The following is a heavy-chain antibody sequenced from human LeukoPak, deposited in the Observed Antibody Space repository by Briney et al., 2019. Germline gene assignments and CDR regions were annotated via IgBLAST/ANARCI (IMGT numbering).Heavy chain of an antibody. D-gene: IGHD3-22*01. Sequence: PGGSLRLSCAASGFTFSSYAMHWVRQAPGKGLEWVAVISYDGSNKYYADSVKGRFTISRDNSKNTLYLQMNSLRAEDTAVYYCARGSDYYDSGDFDYWGQGTLVTVSS. J-gene: IGHJ4*02. CDR2: ISYDGSNK. CDR3: ARGSDYYDSGDFDY. CDR1: GFTFSSYA. V-gene: IGHV3-30-3*01.